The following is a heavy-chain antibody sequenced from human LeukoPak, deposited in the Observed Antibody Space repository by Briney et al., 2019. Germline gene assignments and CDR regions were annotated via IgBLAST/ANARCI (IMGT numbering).Heavy chain of an antibody. CDR1: GFTVSSNY. CDR3: ARDGLFNSGYYFDY. J-gene: IGHJ4*02. V-gene: IGHV3-66*01. CDR2: IYSGGST. D-gene: IGHD4-23*01. Sequence: PGGSLRLSCAASGFTVSSNYMSWVRQAPGKGLEWVSVIYSGGSTYYADSVKGRFTISRDNSKNTLYLQMNSLRAEDTAVYYCARDGLFNSGYYFDYWGQGTLVTVSS.